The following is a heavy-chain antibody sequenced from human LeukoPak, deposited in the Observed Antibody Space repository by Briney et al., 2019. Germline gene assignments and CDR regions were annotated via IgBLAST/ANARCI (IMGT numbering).Heavy chain of an antibody. V-gene: IGHV3-7*03. D-gene: IGHD3-22*01. CDR1: GFTFSSYA. Sequence: PGGSLRLSCAASGFTFSSYAMTWVRQAPGKGLEWVANINQDGSEKYYVDSVKGRFTISRDNAKNSLYLQMNSLRAEDTALYYCARAIYGSSGVWGQGTMVTVSS. CDR3: ARAIYGSSGV. CDR2: INQDGSEK. J-gene: IGHJ3*01.